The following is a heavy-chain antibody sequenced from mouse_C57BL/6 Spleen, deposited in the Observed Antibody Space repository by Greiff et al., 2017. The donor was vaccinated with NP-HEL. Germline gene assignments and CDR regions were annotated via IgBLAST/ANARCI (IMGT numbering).Heavy chain of an antibody. D-gene: IGHD1-1*02. J-gene: IGHJ1*03. CDR3: ARDSYGPYWYFDV. CDR2: IIDGGSYT. CDR1: GFTFSSYA. Sequence: EVMLVESGGGLVKPGGSLKLSCAASGFTFSSYAMSWVRQTPEKRLEWVATIIDGGSYTYYPDNVKGRFTISRDNAKNNLYLQMSHLKSEDTAMYYCARDSYGPYWYFDVWGTGTTVTVSS. V-gene: IGHV5-4*01.